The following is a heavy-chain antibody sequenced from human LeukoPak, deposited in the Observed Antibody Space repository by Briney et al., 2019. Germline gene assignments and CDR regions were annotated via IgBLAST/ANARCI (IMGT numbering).Heavy chain of an antibody. CDR1: GGSFSGYY. CDR2: IYYSGST. V-gene: IGHV4-59*01. Sequence: PSETLSLTCAVYGGSFSGYYWSWIRQPPGKGLEWIGYIYYSGSTNYNPSLKSRVTISVDTSKNQFTLNLKSVTPEDTAVYYCARNLIPEQLVLNFWGQGTLVTVSS. CDR3: ARNLIPEQLVLNF. D-gene: IGHD6-13*01. J-gene: IGHJ4*02.